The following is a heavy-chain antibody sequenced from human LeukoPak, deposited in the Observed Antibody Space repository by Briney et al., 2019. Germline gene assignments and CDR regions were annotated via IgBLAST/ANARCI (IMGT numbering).Heavy chain of an antibody. CDR3: ARVVVRCSSTSCYTPPNKYYFDY. Sequence: VASVKVSCKASGYTFTGYYMHWVRQAPGQGLEWMGRINPNSGGTNYAQKFQGRVTMTRDTSISTAYMELSRLRSDDTAVYYCARVVVRCSSTSCYTPPNKYYFDYWGQGTLVTVSS. D-gene: IGHD2-2*02. CDR1: GYTFTGYY. CDR2: INPNSGGT. V-gene: IGHV1-2*06. J-gene: IGHJ4*02.